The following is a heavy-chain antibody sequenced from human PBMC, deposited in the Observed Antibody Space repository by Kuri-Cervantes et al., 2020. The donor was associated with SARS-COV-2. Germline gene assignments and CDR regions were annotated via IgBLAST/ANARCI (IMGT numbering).Heavy chain of an antibody. Sequence: GGSLRLSCAASGFTFSSYSMNWVRQAPGKGLEWVSSISSSSSYIYYADSVKGRFTISRDNAKNSLYLQMNSLRAEDTAVYYCARVQDGSGSYYRGDYWGQGTLVTVSS. CDR1: GFTFSSYS. CDR3: ARVQDGSGSYYRGDY. CDR2: ISSSSSYI. J-gene: IGHJ4*02. V-gene: IGHV3-21*01. D-gene: IGHD3-10*01.